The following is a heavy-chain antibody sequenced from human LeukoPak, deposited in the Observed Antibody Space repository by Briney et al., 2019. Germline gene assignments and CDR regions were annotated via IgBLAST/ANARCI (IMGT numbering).Heavy chain of an antibody. D-gene: IGHD6-19*01. CDR3: TTDRLAEAGNRYYFDY. CDR2: IKSKTDGGTT. V-gene: IGHV3-15*01. CDR1: AFTFSNAW. J-gene: IGHJ4*02. Sequence: PGGSLRLSCAASAFTFSNAWMSWVRQAPGKGLEWVGRIKSKTDGGTTDYAAPVKGRFTISRDDSKNTLYLQMNSLKTEDTAVYYCTTDRLAEAGNRYYFDYWGQGTLVTVSS.